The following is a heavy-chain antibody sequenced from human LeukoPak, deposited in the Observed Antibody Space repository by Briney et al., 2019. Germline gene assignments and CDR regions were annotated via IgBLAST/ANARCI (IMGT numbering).Heavy chain of an antibody. J-gene: IGHJ4*02. Sequence: ASVKVSCKASGGSFNRNVINWVRQAPGQGLEWMGGIIPIFGTTNYAQRFQGRVTITADESTSTAYMELSSLKASDTAMYYCARVYYYDSRGIRPPSGRCFDYWGQGTLVTVSS. CDR3: ARVYYYDSRGIRPPSGRCFDY. CDR2: IIPIFGTT. D-gene: IGHD3-22*01. V-gene: IGHV1-69*13. CDR1: GGSFNRNV.